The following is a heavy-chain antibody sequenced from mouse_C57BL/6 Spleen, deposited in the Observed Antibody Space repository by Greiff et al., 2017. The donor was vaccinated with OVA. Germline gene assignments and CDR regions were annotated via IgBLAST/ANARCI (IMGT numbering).Heavy chain of an antibody. CDR1: GFTFSNYW. CDR2: IRLKSDNYAT. V-gene: IGHV6-3*01. Sequence: EVKVEESGGGLVQPGGSMKLSCVASGFTFSNYWMNWVRQSPEKGLEWVAQIRLKSDNYATHYAVSVKGRFTISRDDSKMSVYLQMNNLRAEDTGIYYCTGDDYPVSYWGQGTLVTVAA. D-gene: IGHD2-4*01. J-gene: IGHJ3*01. CDR3: TGDDYPVSY.